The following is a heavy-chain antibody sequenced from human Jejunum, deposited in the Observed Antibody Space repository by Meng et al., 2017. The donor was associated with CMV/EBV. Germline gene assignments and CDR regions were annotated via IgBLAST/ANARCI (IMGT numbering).Heavy chain of an antibody. CDR1: GFTCSSYE. CDR2: ISSGSAII. CDR3: ARAGWAAIGY. Sequence: CEASGFTCSSYEMTWVRQAPGKGLEWVSYISSGSAIIYYADSVKGRFTISRDNAKSSLYLQMNSLRAEDTALYYCARAGWAAIGYWGQGTVVTVSS. J-gene: IGHJ4*02. V-gene: IGHV3-48*03. D-gene: IGHD2-2*01.